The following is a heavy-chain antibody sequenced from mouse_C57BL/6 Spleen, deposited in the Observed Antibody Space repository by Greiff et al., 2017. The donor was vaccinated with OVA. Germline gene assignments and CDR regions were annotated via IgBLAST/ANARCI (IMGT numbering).Heavy chain of an antibody. V-gene: IGHV1-61*01. CDR2: IYPSDSET. CDR3: ARPYYYGRSRFAY. Sequence: QVQLQQPGAELVRPGSSVKLSCKASGYTFTSYWMDWVKQRPGQGLEWIRNIYPSDSETHYNQKFKDKATLTVDKSSSTAYMQLSSLTSEDSAVYYCARPYYYGRSRFAYWGQGTLVTVSA. CDR1: GYTFTSYW. D-gene: IGHD1-1*01. J-gene: IGHJ3*01.